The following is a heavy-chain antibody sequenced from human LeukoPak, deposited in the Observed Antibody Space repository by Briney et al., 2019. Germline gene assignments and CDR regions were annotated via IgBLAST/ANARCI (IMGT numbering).Heavy chain of an antibody. CDR1: GYSISSGYY. D-gene: IGHD3-10*01. V-gene: IGHV4-38-2*02. J-gene: IGHJ5*02. CDR2: IYHSGST. Sequence: SVTLSLTCTVSGYSISSGYYWGWIRQPPGKGLEWIGSIYHSGSTYYNPSLKSRVTISVDTSKNQFSLKLSSVTAADTAVYYCARGGYYGSGNDFRFDPWGQGTLVTVSS. CDR3: ARGGYYGSGNDFRFDP.